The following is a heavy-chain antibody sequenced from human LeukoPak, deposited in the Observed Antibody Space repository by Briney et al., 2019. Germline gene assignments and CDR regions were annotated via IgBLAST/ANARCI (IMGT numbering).Heavy chain of an antibody. CDR1: GFTFSSYG. Sequence: GGSLTLSCAASGFTFSSYGMHWVRQAPGKGLEWVAAIWNDGSNKYYADSVQGRFTISRDNSKNTLYLQMNSLRAENTAVYYCARDHPPYYFDSWGQGTLVTVSS. V-gene: IGHV3-33*01. CDR2: IWNDGSNK. J-gene: IGHJ4*02. CDR3: ARDHPPYYFDS.